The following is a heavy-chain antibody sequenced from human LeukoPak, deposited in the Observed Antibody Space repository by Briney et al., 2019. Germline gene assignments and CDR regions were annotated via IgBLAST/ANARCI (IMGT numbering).Heavy chain of an antibody. V-gene: IGHV3-48*03. CDR3: AELGITMIGGV. CDR2: ISSNGRTI. J-gene: IGHJ6*04. D-gene: IGHD3-10*02. CDR1: TFTFSSSE. Sequence: GGSLRLSCAASTFTFSSSEMNWVRQAPGKGLEWVSYISSNGRTIYYADSVKGRFTISRDNAKNSLYLQMISLRAEDTAVYYCAELGITMIGGVWGKGTTVTISS.